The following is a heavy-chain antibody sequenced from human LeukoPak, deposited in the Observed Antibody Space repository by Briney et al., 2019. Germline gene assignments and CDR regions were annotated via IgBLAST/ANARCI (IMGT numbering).Heavy chain of an antibody. CDR3: ARGRKGYGSGRPPPYYYYMDV. Sequence: SETLSLTCAVYGGSFSGYYWSWIRQPPGKGLEWIGNIFYSGSTYYSPSLKSRVTISLDTSRNQFSLKLSSVTAADTAVYYCARGRKGYGSGRPPPYYYYMDVWGKGTTVTVSS. J-gene: IGHJ6*03. CDR2: IFYSGST. D-gene: IGHD3-10*01. V-gene: IGHV4-34*01. CDR1: GGSFSGYY.